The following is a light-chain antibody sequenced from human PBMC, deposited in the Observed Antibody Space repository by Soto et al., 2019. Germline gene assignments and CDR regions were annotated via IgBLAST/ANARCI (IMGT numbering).Light chain of an antibody. J-gene: IGKJ3*01. CDR3: QQTYSVPFT. V-gene: IGKV1-39*01. CDR2: TAY. CDR1: QRLFSF. Sequence: DIQMTQSPSSLSASVGDSVTLTCRASQRLFSFLNWYQQAPGRAPKLLISTAYKLQSGVPSRFSGSESGTEFTLTISSLQPEDFAIYFCQQTYSVPFTFGPGTKVDVK.